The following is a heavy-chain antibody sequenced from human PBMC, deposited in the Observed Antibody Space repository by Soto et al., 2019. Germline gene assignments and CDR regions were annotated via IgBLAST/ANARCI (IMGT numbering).Heavy chain of an antibody. CDR3: ARGDGVLDS. CDR2: IYHSGST. V-gene: IGHV4-4*02. CDR1: GGSISSSNW. D-gene: IGHD3-16*01. J-gene: IGHJ4*02. Sequence: QVQLQESGPGLVKPSGTLSLTCAVSGGSISSSNWWSWVRQPPGKGLEWIGEIYHSGSTNYNPSLRTRDTLSVGQPKTQFSLMLSSVTAADTAVYFCARGDGVLDSWGEGTLVTVSS.